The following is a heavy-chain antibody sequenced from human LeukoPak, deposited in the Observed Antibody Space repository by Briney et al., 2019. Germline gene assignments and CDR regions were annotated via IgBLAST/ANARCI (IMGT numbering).Heavy chain of an antibody. CDR2: IIPIVGTA. V-gene: IGHV1-69*05. J-gene: IGHJ4*02. CDR1: GGTFSSYA. CDR3: ARDPFPGQWLVLGYFDY. D-gene: IGHD6-19*01. Sequence: GSSVKVSCKASGGTFSSYAISGVRQAPGQGLEWMGRIIPIVGTANYAQKSQGRVTITTDESTSTAYMELSSLRSEDTAVYYCARDPFPGQWLVLGYFDYWGQGTLVTVSS.